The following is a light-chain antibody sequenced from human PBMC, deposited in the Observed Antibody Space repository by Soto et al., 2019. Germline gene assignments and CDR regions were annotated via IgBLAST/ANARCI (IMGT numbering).Light chain of an antibody. CDR1: NVDVGGYNY. J-gene: IGLJ1*01. CDR2: EVS. CDR3: ASYTIKTTYV. V-gene: IGLV2-14*01. Sequence: QSALTQPASVSGSPGQSITISCTGTNVDVGGYNYVSWYQHHPGKAPKLLIFEVSNRPSGVSNRLSGSTSGNTASLTISGLQSEDEADYYCASYTIKTTYVFGSGTKVTGL.